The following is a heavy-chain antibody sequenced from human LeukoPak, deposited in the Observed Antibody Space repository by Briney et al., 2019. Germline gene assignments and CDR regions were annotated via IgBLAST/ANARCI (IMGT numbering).Heavy chain of an antibody. CDR3: ARTSGYLSFWFDP. CDR1: GGSISSGSYY. CDR2: IYTSGST. D-gene: IGHD6-25*01. V-gene: IGHV4-61*02. Sequence: SETLSLTCTVSGGSISSGSYYWSWIRQPAGKGLEWIGRIYTSGSTNYNPSLKSRVTISVDTSKNQFSLKLSSVTAADTAVYYCARTSGYLSFWFDPWGQGTLVTVSS. J-gene: IGHJ5*02.